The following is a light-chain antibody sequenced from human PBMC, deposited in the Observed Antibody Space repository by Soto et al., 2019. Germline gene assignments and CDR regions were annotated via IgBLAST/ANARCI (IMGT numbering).Light chain of an antibody. J-gene: IGLJ1*01. Sequence: QSVLTQPSSVSGAPGQAITISCTGTSSDVGRYNLVSWYQQHPGKAPKLMIYEVSKRPSGVSNRFSGSKSGNTASLTISGLQAEDEADYYCCSYASSTSYVFGTGTKVTVL. CDR3: CSYASSTSYV. CDR2: EVS. V-gene: IGLV2-23*02. CDR1: SSDVGRYNL.